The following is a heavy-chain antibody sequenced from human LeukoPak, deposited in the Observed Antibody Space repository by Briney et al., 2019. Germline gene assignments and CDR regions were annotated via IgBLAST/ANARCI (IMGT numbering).Heavy chain of an antibody. Sequence: PGGSLRLPCAASGFTFSSYAMSWVRQAPGKGLEWVSAISGSGGSTYYADSVKGRFTISRDNSKNTLYLQMNSLRAEDTAVYYCAKDGTGYGDYARNYYFDYWGQGTLVTVSS. CDR2: ISGSGGST. CDR3: AKDGTGYGDYARNYYFDY. J-gene: IGHJ4*02. CDR1: GFTFSSYA. V-gene: IGHV3-23*01. D-gene: IGHD4-17*01.